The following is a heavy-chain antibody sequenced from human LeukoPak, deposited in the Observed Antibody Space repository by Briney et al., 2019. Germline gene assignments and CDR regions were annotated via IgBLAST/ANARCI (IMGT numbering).Heavy chain of an antibody. CDR1: GGSISSYY. D-gene: IGHD3-10*01. CDR2: IYTSGST. V-gene: IGHV4-4*07. Sequence: SETLSLTCTVSGGSISSYYWSWIRQPAGKGLEWIGRIYTSGSTNYNPSLKSRVTMSVDTSKNQFSLKLSSVTAADTAVYYCARAAAGGVWFGELFSGGPGYTYFDYWGQGTLVTVSS. J-gene: IGHJ4*02. CDR3: ARAAAGGVWFGELFSGGPGYTYFDY.